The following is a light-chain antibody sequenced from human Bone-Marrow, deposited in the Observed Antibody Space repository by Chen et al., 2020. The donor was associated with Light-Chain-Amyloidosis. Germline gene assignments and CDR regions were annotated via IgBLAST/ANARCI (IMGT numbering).Light chain of an antibody. Sequence: SYVLTQPSSVSVAPGQTATIACGGNNIGSTSVHWYQQTPGQAPLLVVYDDSDRPSGLPERLAGSNSVNTATLPISRVEAGDEADYYCQVWDRSSDRPVFGGGTKLTVL. V-gene: IGLV3-21*02. J-gene: IGLJ3*02. CDR3: QVWDRSSDRPV. CDR1: NIGSTS. CDR2: DDS.